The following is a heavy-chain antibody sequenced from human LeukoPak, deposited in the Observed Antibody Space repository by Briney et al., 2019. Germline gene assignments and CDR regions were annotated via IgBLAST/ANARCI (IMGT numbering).Heavy chain of an antibody. V-gene: IGHV3-9*01. CDR3: TKAPGVTTGWFDP. D-gene: IGHD4-17*01. J-gene: IGHJ5*02. Sequence: GRSLRLSCAASGFRFADYAMHRVRQAPGKGLEWVSGISWNTANTGYADSVKGRFTISRDNARNSLYLQMNSLRVEDTAFYYCTKAPGVTTGWFDPWGQGTLVTVSS. CDR1: GFRFADYA. CDR2: ISWNTANT.